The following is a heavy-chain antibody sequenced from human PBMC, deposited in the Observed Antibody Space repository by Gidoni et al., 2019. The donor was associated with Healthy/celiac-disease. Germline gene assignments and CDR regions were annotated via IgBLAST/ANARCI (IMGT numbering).Heavy chain of an antibody. CDR2: ISYDGSNK. V-gene: IGHV3-30*03. Sequence: VLQPGRSLRLSCAASGFPFSSYGMHWVRQAPGKGLEWVAVISYDGSNKYYADSVKGRFTISRDNSKNTLYLQMNSLRAEDTAVYYCETMVRGVIKSPLNDAFDIWGQGTMVTVSS. CDR3: ETMVRGVIKSPLNDAFDI. J-gene: IGHJ3*02. D-gene: IGHD3-10*01. CDR1: GFPFSSYG.